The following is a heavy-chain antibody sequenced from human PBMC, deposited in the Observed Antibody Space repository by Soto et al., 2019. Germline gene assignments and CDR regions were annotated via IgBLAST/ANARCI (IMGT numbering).Heavy chain of an antibody. J-gene: IGHJ4*02. CDR3: ARDRRVITDSDMDY. V-gene: IGHV3-30*03. CDR2: IYSDGSHQ. CDR1: GFTLSMYG. Sequence: QVQLVESGGGVVQPGSSLRLSCEASGFTLSMYGMHWVRQAPGKGLEWVGVIYSDGSHQYYGDSVKGRFTISRDNSNKLVYLQMTGLRLDDSALYYCARDRRVITDSDMDYWGQGVLVTVSS. D-gene: IGHD4-4*01.